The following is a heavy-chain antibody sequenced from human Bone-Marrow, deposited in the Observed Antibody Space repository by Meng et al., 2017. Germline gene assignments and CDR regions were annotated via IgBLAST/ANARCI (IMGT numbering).Heavy chain of an antibody. CDR3: AHRHTVRGVIIDY. CDR1: GSSLSTIGVG. D-gene: IGHD3-10*01. CDR2: IYCHYDT. J-gene: IGHJ4*02. Sequence: LPLPCTCSGSSLSTIGVGVGRILHPPGNALEWLSLIYCHYDTRYSPSLKSRLTITKDTSKNQVFLTMTNLDPVDTATYYCAHRHTVRGVIIDYWGQGTLVTVSS. V-gene: IGHV2-5*01.